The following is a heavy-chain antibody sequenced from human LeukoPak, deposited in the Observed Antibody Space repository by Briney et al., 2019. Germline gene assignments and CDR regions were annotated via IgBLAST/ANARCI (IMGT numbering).Heavy chain of an antibody. CDR3: ANRGLPRGYCSGGSCYSVDY. Sequence: GGSLRLSCAASGFTFSSYAMSWVRQAPGKGLEWVSAISGSGGSTYYADSVKGRFTISRDNSKNTLYLQMNSLRAEDTAVYYCANRGLPRGYCSGGSCYSVDYWGQGTLVTVSS. CDR2: ISGSGGST. D-gene: IGHD2-15*01. J-gene: IGHJ4*02. CDR1: GFTFSSYA. V-gene: IGHV3-23*01.